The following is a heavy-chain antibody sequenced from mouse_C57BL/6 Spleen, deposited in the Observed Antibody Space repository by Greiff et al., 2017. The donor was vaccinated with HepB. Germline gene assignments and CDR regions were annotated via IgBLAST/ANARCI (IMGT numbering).Heavy chain of an antibody. D-gene: IGHD1-1*01. V-gene: IGHV6-3*01. CDR2: IRLKSDNYAT. CDR3: TGDLITTVVEDFDY. J-gene: IGHJ2*01. CDR1: GFTFSNYW. Sequence: EVKLVESGGGLVQPGGSMKLSCVASGFTFSNYWMNWVRQSPEKGLEWVAQIRLKSDNYATHYAESVKGRFTISRDDSKSSVYLQMNNLRAEDTGIYYCTGDLITTVVEDFDYWGQGTTLTVSS.